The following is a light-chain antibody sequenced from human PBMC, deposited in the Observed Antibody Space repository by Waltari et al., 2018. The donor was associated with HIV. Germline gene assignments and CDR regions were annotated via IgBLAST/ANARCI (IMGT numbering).Light chain of an antibody. Sequence: QSALTQPASVSGSPGQSITISCTGTSSDVGGYNYVSWYQQHPGKAPKLRISEVSNRPSGFTNRFSGSKSGNTASLTISGLQVEDEADYYCSSYTSSSTLYVFGTGTKVTVL. V-gene: IGLV2-14*01. CDR2: EVS. J-gene: IGLJ1*01. CDR3: SSYTSSSTLYV. CDR1: SSDVGGYNY.